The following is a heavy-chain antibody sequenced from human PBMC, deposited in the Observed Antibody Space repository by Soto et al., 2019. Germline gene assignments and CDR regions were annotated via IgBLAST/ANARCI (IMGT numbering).Heavy chain of an antibody. CDR1: GYTFTSYD. Sequence: GASVKVSCKASGYTFTSYDINWVRQATGQGLEWMGWMDPNSGNTGYAQKFQGRVTMTRNTSISTAYMELSSLRSEDTAVYYCAREIPMVRGVIINYYYYGMDVWGQGTTVTSP. D-gene: IGHD3-10*01. CDR3: AREIPMVRGVIINYYYYGMDV. J-gene: IGHJ6*02. CDR2: MDPNSGNT. V-gene: IGHV1-8*01.